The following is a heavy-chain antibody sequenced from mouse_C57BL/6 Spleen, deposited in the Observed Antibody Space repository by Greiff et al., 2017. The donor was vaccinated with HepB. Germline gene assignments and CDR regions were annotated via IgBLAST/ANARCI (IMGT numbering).Heavy chain of an antibody. CDR2: INPNNGGT. CDR1: GYTFTDYY. CDR3: ARDGSST. D-gene: IGHD1-1*01. V-gene: IGHV1-26*01. Sequence: VQLQQSGPELVKPGASVKISCKASGYTFTDYYMNWVKQSHGKSLEWIGDINPNNGGTSYNQKFKGKATLTVDKSSSTAYMELRSLTSEDSAVYYCARDGSSTWGQGTLVTVSA. J-gene: IGHJ3*01.